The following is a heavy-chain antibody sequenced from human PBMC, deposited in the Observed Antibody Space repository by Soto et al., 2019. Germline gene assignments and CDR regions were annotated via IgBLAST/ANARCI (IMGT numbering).Heavy chain of an antibody. CDR2: ISSYSGIT. CDR3: ARDLNYSNYWFDP. CDR1: GYTFTNYG. D-gene: IGHD6-13*01. J-gene: IGHJ5*02. Sequence: QVQLVQSGPEVTKPGASVKVSCKASGYTFTNYGISWVRQAPGQGLEWMGWISSYSGITNYAQQFQGRVTMTTDYSTSIAYMELRSLRSDDTAVYYCARDLNYSNYWFDPWGQGTLVTVSS. V-gene: IGHV1-18*01.